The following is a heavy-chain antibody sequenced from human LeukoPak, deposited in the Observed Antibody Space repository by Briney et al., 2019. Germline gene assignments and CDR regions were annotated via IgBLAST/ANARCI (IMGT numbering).Heavy chain of an antibody. CDR2: IYYSGST. V-gene: IGHV4-31*03. D-gene: IGHD2-2*01. CDR3: ARESIVVVPAASRGYNYFDY. J-gene: IGHJ4*02. Sequence: SSQTLSLTCTVSGGSISSGGYYWSWIRQHPGKGLEWIGYIYYSGSTYYNPSLKGRVTISVDTSKNQFSLKLSSVTAADTAVYYCARESIVVVPAASRGYNYFDYWGQGTLVTVSS. CDR1: GGSISSGGYY.